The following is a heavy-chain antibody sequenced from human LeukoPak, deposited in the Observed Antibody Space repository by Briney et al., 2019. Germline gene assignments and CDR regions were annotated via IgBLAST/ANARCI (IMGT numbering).Heavy chain of an antibody. CDR2: ISATGAYT. CDR1: VFTFSMYA. Sequence: GGSLRLSCAASVFTFSMYAMSWVRQAPGKGLEWVSAISATGAYTYSPDFVKGRFTISRDNSKNTLFLEMKSLRAEDTAVYYCAKERNVSVVALAGGFDPWGQGTLVTVFS. V-gene: IGHV3-23*01. D-gene: IGHD3-22*01. CDR3: AKERNVSVVALAGGFDP. J-gene: IGHJ5*02.